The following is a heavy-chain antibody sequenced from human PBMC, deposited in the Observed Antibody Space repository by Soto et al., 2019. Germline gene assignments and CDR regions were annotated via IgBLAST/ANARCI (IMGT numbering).Heavy chain of an antibody. CDR2: ISAYNGNT. V-gene: IGHV1-18*04. J-gene: IGHJ5*02. D-gene: IGHD4-17*01. Sequence: XSVKVSCKASGYTFTSYGISWVRQAPGQGLEWMGWISAYNGNTNYAQKFQGRVTMTTDTSTSTAYMELRSLRSDDTAVYYCARENYGDYVFDHWGQGPLVTVSS. CDR1: GYTFTSYG. CDR3: ARENYGDYVFDH.